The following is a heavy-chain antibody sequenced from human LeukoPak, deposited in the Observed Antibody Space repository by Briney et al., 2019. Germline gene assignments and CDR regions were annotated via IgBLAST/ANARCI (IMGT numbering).Heavy chain of an antibody. CDR3: ANEIRPNDY. J-gene: IGHJ4*02. D-gene: IGHD6-6*01. V-gene: IGHV3-23*01. Sequence: PGGSLRLSCAASEFTFSNHAMTWVRQAPGKGLEWVSSISISGDRTYYADSVKGRFTISRDNSNNTVYLQMNSLGAEDTAIYYCANEIRPNDYWGQGTLVTVSS. CDR1: EFTFSNHA. CDR2: ISISGDRT.